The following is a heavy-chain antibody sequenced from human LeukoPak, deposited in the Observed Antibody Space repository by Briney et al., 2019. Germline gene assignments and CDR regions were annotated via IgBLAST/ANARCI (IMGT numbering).Heavy chain of an antibody. CDR2: INHSGST. CDR3: AVTYYDILTGYQDLDY. CDR1: GGSFSGYY. V-gene: IGHV4-34*01. Sequence: SETLSLTCAVYGGSFSGYYWSWTRQPPGKGLEWIGEINHSGSTNYNPSLKSRVTISVDTSKNQFSLKLSSVTAADTAVYYCAVTYYDILTGYQDLDYWGQGTLVTVSS. J-gene: IGHJ4*02. D-gene: IGHD3-9*01.